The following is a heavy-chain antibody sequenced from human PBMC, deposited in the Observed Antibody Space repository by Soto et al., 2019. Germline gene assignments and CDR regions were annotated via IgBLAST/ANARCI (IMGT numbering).Heavy chain of an antibody. V-gene: IGHV3-23*01. CDR3: AKTTDGWFSAFDI. CDR1: GFIFSSYA. J-gene: IGHJ3*02. Sequence: EVQLLESGGGLVQPGGSLRLSCAASGFIFSSYAMSWVRQAPGKGLEWVSAISGSGTTAYYADSVKGRFTFSRDNSKKTMYLQMNRLRAEDTAVYYCAKTTDGWFSAFDIWGQGTMVTVSS. D-gene: IGHD6-19*01. CDR2: ISGSGTTA.